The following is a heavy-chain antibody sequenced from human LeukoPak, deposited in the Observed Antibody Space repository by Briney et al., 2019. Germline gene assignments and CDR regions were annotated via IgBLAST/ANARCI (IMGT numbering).Heavy chain of an antibody. CDR3: AKGYSSSSLYYFDY. Sequence: GRSLRLSCAASGFTFDDYAMHWVRQAPGKGLEWVSGISWNSGSIGYADSVKGRFTISRDNAKNSLYLQMNSLRAEDTALYYCAKGYSSSSLYYFDYWGQGTLFTVSS. V-gene: IGHV3-9*01. J-gene: IGHJ4*02. CDR2: ISWNSGSI. D-gene: IGHD6-6*01. CDR1: GFTFDDYA.